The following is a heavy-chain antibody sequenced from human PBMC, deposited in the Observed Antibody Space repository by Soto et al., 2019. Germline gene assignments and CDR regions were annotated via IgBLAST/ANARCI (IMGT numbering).Heavy chain of an antibody. J-gene: IGHJ5*02. D-gene: IGHD1-1*01. V-gene: IGHV4-34*01. CDR3: ATANWSHHYFDP. Sequence: QVRLQQWGTGLLKSSETLSLTCAVYGGSFSGYYWSWLRQPPGKGLEWIGEINHSGNPNYNPSLKSRVTISVDTSKNQFSLNMTSVTAADTAVYYCATANWSHHYFDPWGQGTLVTVSS. CDR1: GGSFSGYY. CDR2: INHSGNP.